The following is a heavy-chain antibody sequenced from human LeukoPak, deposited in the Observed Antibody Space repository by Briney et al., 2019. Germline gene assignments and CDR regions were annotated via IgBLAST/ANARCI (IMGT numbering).Heavy chain of an antibody. CDR1: GFTFSSFW. CDR2: IKKDGSQK. CDR3: TRVFGGYDVSDY. Sequence: GGSLRLSCAASGFTFSSFWMSWVRQAPGKGLEWVANIKKDGSQKYYVDSVEGRFTISRDNAKNSLYLQMDSLSVDDTAVYYCTRVFGGYDVSDYWGQGTLVTVSS. D-gene: IGHD3-3*01. J-gene: IGHJ4*02. V-gene: IGHV3-7*03.